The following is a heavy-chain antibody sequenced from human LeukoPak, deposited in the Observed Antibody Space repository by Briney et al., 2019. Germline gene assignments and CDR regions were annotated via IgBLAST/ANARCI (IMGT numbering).Heavy chain of an antibody. V-gene: IGHV3-7*01. CDR1: GFSFTTYW. CDR2: INQDESSQ. Sequence: GGSLRLSCAASGFSFTTYWMGWVRQAPGKGLEWVANINQDESSQYYVDAVRGRFTISRDNAKESLFLQMNSLRPEDTALYYCASLKIRRIGNAFDIWGQGTMVTVSS. CDR3: ASLKIRRIGNAFDI. J-gene: IGHJ3*02. D-gene: IGHD1-1*01.